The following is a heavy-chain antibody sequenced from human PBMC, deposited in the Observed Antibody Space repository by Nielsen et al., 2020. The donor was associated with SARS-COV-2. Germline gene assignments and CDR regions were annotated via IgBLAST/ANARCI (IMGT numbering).Heavy chain of an antibody. CDR2: ISSDRSST. D-gene: IGHD3-16*02. J-gene: IGHJ4*02. V-gene: IGHV3-30*04. Sequence: WIRQPPGKGLEWVAIISSDRSSTFYADSVKGRFTISRDNSKDTLSLQMNSLRPEDSAMYYCARVYYDYVWGSYRYRYFDYWGQGTPVTVSS. CDR3: ARVYYDYVWGSYRYRYFDY.